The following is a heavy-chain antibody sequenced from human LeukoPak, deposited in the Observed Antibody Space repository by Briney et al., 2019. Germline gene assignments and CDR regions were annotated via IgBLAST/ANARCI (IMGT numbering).Heavy chain of an antibody. CDR3: ARDPTTVITLPYYFDF. CDR1: GGSFSGYH. D-gene: IGHD4-17*01. Sequence: PSETLSLTCAVHGGSFSGYHWNWIRQSPGKGLEWNGEINDRGRTNYNPSLKSRVTLSVDTSNKQFSLKLSAVTAADTAVYYCARDPTTVITLPYYFDFWGQGTLVTVSS. CDR2: INDRGRT. V-gene: IGHV4-34*01. J-gene: IGHJ4*02.